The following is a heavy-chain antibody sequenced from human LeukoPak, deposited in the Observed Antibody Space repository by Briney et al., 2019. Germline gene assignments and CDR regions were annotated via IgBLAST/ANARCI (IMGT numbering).Heavy chain of an antibody. CDR2: IYYSGST. Sequence: SETLSLTCTVSGGSISSYYWSWIRQPPGKGLEWIGYIYYSGSTNYNPSLKSRVTISVDTSKNQFSLKLSSVTAADTAVYYCARSSSGWYALLDYWGQGTLVTVSS. CDR3: ARSSSGWYALLDY. J-gene: IGHJ4*02. D-gene: IGHD6-19*01. V-gene: IGHV4-59*01. CDR1: GGSISSYY.